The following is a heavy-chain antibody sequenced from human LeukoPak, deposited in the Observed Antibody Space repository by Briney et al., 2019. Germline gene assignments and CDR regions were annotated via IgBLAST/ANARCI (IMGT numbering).Heavy chain of an antibody. CDR1: GVSFSGYY. J-gene: IGHJ3*02. CDR3: ARIPNIRITMVRGVTRGAFDI. V-gene: IGHV4-34*01. Sequence: KSSETLSLTRAVYGVSFSGYYWSWIRQPPGKGLEWIGEINHSGSTNYNPSLKGRVTISVDTSKNQFSLKLSSVTAADTAVYYCARIPNIRITMVRGVTRGAFDIWGQGTMVTVSS. D-gene: IGHD3-10*01. CDR2: INHSGST.